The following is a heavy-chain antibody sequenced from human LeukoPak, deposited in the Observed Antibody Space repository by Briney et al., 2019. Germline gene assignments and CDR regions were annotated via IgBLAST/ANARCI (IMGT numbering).Heavy chain of an antibody. Sequence: GGSLRLSCAASGFTFSGYSMSWVRQAPGKGLEGVSYISSSSSTIYYADSVKGRFTISRDNAKNSLYPQMNSLRAEDTAVYYCARAHYDFWSGYYLGQYYYYYMDVWGKGTTVTVSS. CDR1: GFTFSGYS. CDR3: ARAHYDFWSGYYLGQYYYYYMDV. V-gene: IGHV3-48*01. CDR2: ISSSSSTI. J-gene: IGHJ6*03. D-gene: IGHD3-3*01.